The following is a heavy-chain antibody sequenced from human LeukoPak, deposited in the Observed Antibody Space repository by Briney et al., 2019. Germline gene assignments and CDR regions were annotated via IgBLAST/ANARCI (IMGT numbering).Heavy chain of an antibody. CDR3: ATEYGSADAFDI. CDR2: IYYSGST. Sequence: PSETLSLTCTVSAYSISSGYYWGWIRQPPGKGLEWIGSIYYSGSTYYNPSLKSRVTISVDTSKNQFSLKLSSVTAADTAVYYCATEYGSADAFDIWGQGTMVTVSS. D-gene: IGHD3-10*01. CDR1: AYSISSGYY. V-gene: IGHV4-38-2*02. J-gene: IGHJ3*02.